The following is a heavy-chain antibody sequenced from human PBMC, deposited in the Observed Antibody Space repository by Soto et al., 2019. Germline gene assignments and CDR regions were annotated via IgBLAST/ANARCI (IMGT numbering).Heavy chain of an antibody. CDR2: ISVSGNNA. J-gene: IGHJ4*02. CDR1: GVAFSTFA. Sequence: PGGSLRLSCAASGVAFSTFAMTWVRQAPGKGLEWVAAISVSGNNAYYADSVKGRFTISRDNSQSSVFLQMSSLRADDTAVYYCARDQLRPGILYSLGVLLPEYGLWGQGTLVTVSS. V-gene: IGHV3-23*01. D-gene: IGHD3-22*01. CDR3: ARDQLRPGILYSLGVLLPEYGL.